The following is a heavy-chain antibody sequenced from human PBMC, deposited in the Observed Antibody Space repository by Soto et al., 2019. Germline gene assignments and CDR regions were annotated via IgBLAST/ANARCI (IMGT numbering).Heavy chain of an antibody. CDR1: GFTFSSYA. V-gene: IGHV3-23*01. D-gene: IGHD3-22*01. J-gene: IGHJ4*02. CDR2: ISIGGDRT. CDR3: AKAIPYYDSSGYFDY. Sequence: GGSLRLSCAASGFTFSSYAMSWVRQAPGKGLEWVSAISIGGDRTYYADSVKGRFTISRDDSKNTLFLQMNSLRADDTAVYYCAKAIPYYDSSGYFDYWGQGTLVTVS.